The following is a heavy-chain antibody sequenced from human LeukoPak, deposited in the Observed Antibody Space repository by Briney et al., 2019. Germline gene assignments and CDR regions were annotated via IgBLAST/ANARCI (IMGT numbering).Heavy chain of an antibody. CDR1: GFTFSSSG. CDR2: ISYDGSNR. CDR3: AKETRGSYSDY. J-gene: IGHJ4*02. V-gene: IGHV3-30*02. Sequence: PGGSLRLSCAAPGFTFSSSGMHWVRQAPGKGLEWVAFISYDGSNRYYADSVKGRFTISRDNSKNTLDLQMNSLRAEDTAVYYCAKETRGSYSDYWGQGTLVTVSS. D-gene: IGHD5-12*01.